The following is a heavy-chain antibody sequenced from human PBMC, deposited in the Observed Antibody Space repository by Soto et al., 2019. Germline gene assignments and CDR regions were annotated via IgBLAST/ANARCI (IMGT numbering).Heavy chain of an antibody. CDR1: GGSISSYY. CDR2: IYYSGST. CDR3: ARRGFGYSGYDWGYFDY. D-gene: IGHD5-12*01. V-gene: IGHV4-59*08. J-gene: IGHJ4*02. Sequence: WETLSLTCTVSGGSISSYYWSWIRQPPGKGLEWIGYIYYSGSTNYNPSLKSRVTISVDTSKNQFSLKLSSVTAADTAVYYCARRGFGYSGYDWGYFDYWGQGTLVTVSS.